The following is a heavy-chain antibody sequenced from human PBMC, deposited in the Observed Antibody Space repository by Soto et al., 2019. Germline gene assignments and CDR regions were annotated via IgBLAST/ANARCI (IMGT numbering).Heavy chain of an antibody. CDR1: GGSVSSGSYY. CDR2: IYYSGST. D-gene: IGHD3-10*01. Sequence: PSETLSLTCTVSGGSVSSGSYYWSWIRQPPGKGLEWIGYIYYSGSTNYNPSLKSRVTISVDTSKNQFSLKLSSVTAADTAVYYCARVGYGSGSYYRGYYYYGMDVWGQGTTVTVSS. CDR3: ARVGYGSGSYYRGYYYYGMDV. J-gene: IGHJ6*02. V-gene: IGHV4-61*01.